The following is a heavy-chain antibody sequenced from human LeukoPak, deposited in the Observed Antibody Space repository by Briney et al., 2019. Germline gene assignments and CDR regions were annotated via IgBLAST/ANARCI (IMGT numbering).Heavy chain of an antibody. Sequence: GGSLRLSCAASGFTFDDYAMHWVRQAPGKGLEWVSLISWDGGSTYYADSVKGRFTISRDNSKNSLYLQMNSLRAEDTALYYCAKDWGYCSGGSCYWRGAPMDVWGKGTTVTVSS. CDR1: GFTFDDYA. D-gene: IGHD2-15*01. J-gene: IGHJ6*03. CDR2: ISWDGGST. CDR3: AKDWGYCSGGSCYWRGAPMDV. V-gene: IGHV3-43D*03.